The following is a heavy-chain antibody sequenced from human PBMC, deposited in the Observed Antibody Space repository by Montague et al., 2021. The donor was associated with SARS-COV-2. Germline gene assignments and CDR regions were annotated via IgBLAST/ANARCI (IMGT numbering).Heavy chain of an antibody. D-gene: IGHD3-22*01. CDR3: ARGRQHFNMIVVVMTGGEYYFDY. J-gene: IGHJ4*02. Sequence: SETLSLTCAVYGGSFSDYFWTWIRQPPGKGLERIGEINHRGTSNYSPSLKSRVSISVDTSKNQFSLYLGSVTAADTAVYYCARGRQHFNMIVVVMTGGEYYFDYWGQGTLVTVSS. V-gene: IGHV4-34*01. CDR1: GGSFSDYF. CDR2: INHRGTS.